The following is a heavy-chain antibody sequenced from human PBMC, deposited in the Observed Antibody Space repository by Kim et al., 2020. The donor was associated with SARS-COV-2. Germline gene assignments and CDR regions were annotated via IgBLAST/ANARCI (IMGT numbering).Heavy chain of an antibody. D-gene: IGHD6-6*01. CDR3: AKQKHSTSYYGIDV. V-gene: IGHV3-43*01. Sequence: GGSLRLSCAVSGFTFDDYIMYWVRQAPGKGLEWVSLISWDGSSTYYADSVKGRFTISRDNSKNSLYLQMNSLRTEDTALYYCAKQKHSTSYYGIDVWGQGTTVTVCS. CDR2: ISWDGSST. J-gene: IGHJ6*02. CDR1: GFTFDDYI.